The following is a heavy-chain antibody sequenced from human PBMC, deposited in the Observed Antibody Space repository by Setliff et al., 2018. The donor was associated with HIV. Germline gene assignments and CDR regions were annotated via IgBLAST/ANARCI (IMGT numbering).Heavy chain of an antibody. CDR1: GGTFSSYV. D-gene: IGHD3-10*01. J-gene: IGHJ3*02. CDR2: IIPILGIA. Sequence: ASVKVSCKASGGTFSSYVISWVRQAPGQGLEWMGGIIPILGIASYSQKFQGRVTITADKSTSTAYMELSSLRSDDTAVYYCAGPRGDEAFDIWGQGTMVTVSS. V-gene: IGHV1-69*10. CDR3: AGPRGDEAFDI.